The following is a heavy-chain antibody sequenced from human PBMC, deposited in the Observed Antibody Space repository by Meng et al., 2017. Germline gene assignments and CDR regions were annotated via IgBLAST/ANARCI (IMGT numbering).Heavy chain of an antibody. D-gene: IGHD3-9*01. CDR2: IIPILGIA. CDR1: GGTFSSYT. CDR3: ARAHDHYDILTGYSPPDAFDI. J-gene: IGHJ3*02. V-gene: IGHV1-69*02. Sequence: SVKVSCKASGGTFSSYTISWVRQAPGQGLEWMGRIIPILGIANYAQKFQGRVTITADKSTSTAYMELSSLRSEDTAVYYCARAHDHYDILTGYSPPDAFDIWGQGTMVT.